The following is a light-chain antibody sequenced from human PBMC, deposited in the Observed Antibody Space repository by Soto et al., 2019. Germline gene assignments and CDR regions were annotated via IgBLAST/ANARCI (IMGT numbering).Light chain of an antibody. J-gene: IGKJ4*01. V-gene: IGKV2-28*01. CDR3: MQALEAPLT. CDR2: LGS. Sequence: IVMTQSPLSLPVTPGEPASISCRSSQNLLYSNGYNYLDWYLQKPGQSPQLLIYLGSNRASGVPDRFSGSGSGTDFTLKISRVESEDVGVYYCMQALEAPLTFGGGTKVDIK. CDR1: QNLLYSNGYNY.